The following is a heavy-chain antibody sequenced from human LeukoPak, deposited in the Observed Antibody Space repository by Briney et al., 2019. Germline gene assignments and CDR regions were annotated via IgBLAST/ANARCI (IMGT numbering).Heavy chain of an antibody. CDR3: AGFYGSGSYYNGGYNWFDP. V-gene: IGHV1-69*05. D-gene: IGHD3-10*01. J-gene: IGHJ5*02. Sequence: GSSVKVSCKASGGTFSSYAISWVRQAPGQGIEWMGRIIPIFGTANYAQKFQGRVTITTDESMSTAYMELSSLRSEDTAVYYCAGFYGSGSYYNGGYNWFDPWGQGTLVTVSS. CDR1: GGTFSSYA. CDR2: IIPIFGTA.